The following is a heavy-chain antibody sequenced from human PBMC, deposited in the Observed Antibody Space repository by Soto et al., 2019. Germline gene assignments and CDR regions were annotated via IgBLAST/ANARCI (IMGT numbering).Heavy chain of an antibody. D-gene: IGHD1-26*01. V-gene: IGHV3-43*01. CDR2: ISWDGGST. CDR1: GFTFDDYT. J-gene: IGHJ4*02. CDR3: VKGSSSPSGSYSSFDY. Sequence: EVQLVESGGVVVQPGGSLRLSCAASGFTFDDYTMHWVRQAPGKGLEWVSLISWDGGSTYYADSVKGRFTISRDNSKNSLYLQMNSLRTEDTALYYCVKGSSSPSGSYSSFDYWGQGTLVTVSS.